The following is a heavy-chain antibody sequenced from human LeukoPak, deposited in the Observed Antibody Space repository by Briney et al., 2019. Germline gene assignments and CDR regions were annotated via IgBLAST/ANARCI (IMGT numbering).Heavy chain of an antibody. CDR2: INPNSGGT. CDR1: GYTFTGYY. CDR3: ARIIAARPPVKDY. D-gene: IGHD6-6*01. V-gene: IGHV1-2*02. Sequence: ASVKVSCKASGYTFTGYYMHWVRQAPGQGLEWMGWINPNSGGTNYAQKFQGRVTMTRDTSISTAYMELSRLRSDDTAVYYCARIIAARPPVKDYWGQGTLVTVSS. J-gene: IGHJ4*02.